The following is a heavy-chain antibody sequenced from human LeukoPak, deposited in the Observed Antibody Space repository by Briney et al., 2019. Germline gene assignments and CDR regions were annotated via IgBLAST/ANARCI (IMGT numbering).Heavy chain of an antibody. D-gene: IGHD4-17*01. V-gene: IGHV3-30*18. J-gene: IGHJ4*02. CDR1: GFTFSSYG. CDR3: AKHYGDYVLDY. CDR2: ISYDGSNK. Sequence: GRSLRLSCAASGFTFSSYGMHWVRQAPGKGLEWVAVISYDGSNKYYADSVKGRFTISRDNSKNTLYLQMNSLRAEDTAVYYCAKHYGDYVLDYWGQGTLVTVSS.